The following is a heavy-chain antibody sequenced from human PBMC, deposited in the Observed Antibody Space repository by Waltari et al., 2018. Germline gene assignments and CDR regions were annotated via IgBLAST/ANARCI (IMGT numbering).Heavy chain of an antibody. J-gene: IGHJ4*02. V-gene: IGHV3-30*02. Sequence: QVQLVESGGGVVQPGGSLRLSCAASGFTFSSYGMHWVRQAPGKGLEWVAFIRYDGSNKYYADSVKGRFTISRDNSKNTLYLQMNSLRAEDTAVYYCAKDSPEEWYAFDYWGQGTLVTVSS. D-gene: IGHD3-3*01. CDR1: GFTFSSYG. CDR2: IRYDGSNK. CDR3: AKDSPEEWYAFDY.